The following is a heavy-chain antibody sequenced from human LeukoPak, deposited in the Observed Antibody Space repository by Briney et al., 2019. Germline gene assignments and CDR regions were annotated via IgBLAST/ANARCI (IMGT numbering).Heavy chain of an antibody. D-gene: IGHD6-19*01. J-gene: IGHJ6*03. CDR2: IYTSGST. CDR1: GGSISSYY. Sequence: SETLSLTCTVSGGSISSYYWSWIRQPAGKGLEWIGRIYTSGSTNYNPSLKSRVTMSVDTSKNQFSLKLSSVTAADTAVYYCARCIAVAGTKYYYYYYMDVWGKGTTVTVSS. CDR3: ARCIAVAGTKYYYYYYMDV. V-gene: IGHV4-4*07.